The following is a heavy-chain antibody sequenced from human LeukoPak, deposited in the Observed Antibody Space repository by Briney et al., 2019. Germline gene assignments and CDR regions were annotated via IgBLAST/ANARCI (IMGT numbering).Heavy chain of an antibody. D-gene: IGHD6-6*01. Sequence: LETLCLTPVVSGDSISSYFWSWIRQPPGKGVGWMGYIYYSGTTNYNPSLKSRVTISVDTSKNQFSLKLSSVTAVDTAVYYCARHVPPYSSSSGARTRVGWFDPWGQGTLVTVSS. CDR1: GDSISSYF. CDR2: IYYSGTT. J-gene: IGHJ5*02. V-gene: IGHV4-59*08. CDR3: ARHVPPYSSSSGARTRVGWFDP.